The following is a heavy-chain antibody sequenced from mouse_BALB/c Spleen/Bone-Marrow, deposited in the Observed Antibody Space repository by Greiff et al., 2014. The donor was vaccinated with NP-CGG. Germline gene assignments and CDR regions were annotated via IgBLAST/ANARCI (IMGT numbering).Heavy chain of an antibody. Sequence: DVQLVESGAELVKPGASVKLSCTASGFNIKDTYMHWVKQRPEQGLEWIGRIDPANGNTKYDQKFQGKATITADTSSNTAYLQLSSLTSEDTAVYDCARYYYGSSYFDYWGQGTTLTVSS. J-gene: IGHJ2*01. D-gene: IGHD1-1*01. CDR1: GFNIKDTY. CDR3: ARYYYGSSYFDY. CDR2: IDPANGNT. V-gene: IGHV14-3*02.